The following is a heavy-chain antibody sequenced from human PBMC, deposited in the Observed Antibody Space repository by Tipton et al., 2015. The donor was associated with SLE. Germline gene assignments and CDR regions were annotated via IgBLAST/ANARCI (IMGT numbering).Heavy chain of an antibody. CDR2: INWNSGTI. CDR1: GFTFDDYA. J-gene: IGHJ4*02. Sequence: SLRLSCAASGFTFDDYAMHWVRQAPGKGLEWVSGINWNSGTIVYADSVEGRFTISRDDSQNTLFLQMNSLRVEDTGVYYCAKDDDGDIGKWGQGTLVTVS. D-gene: IGHD1-1*01. CDR3: AKDDDGDIGK. V-gene: IGHV3-9*01.